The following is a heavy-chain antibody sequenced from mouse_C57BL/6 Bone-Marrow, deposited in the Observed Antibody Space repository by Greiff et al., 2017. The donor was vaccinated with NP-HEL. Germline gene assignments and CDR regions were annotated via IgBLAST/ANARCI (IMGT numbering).Heavy chain of an antibody. CDR3: AIDYLAWFAY. CDR1: GYTFTSYW. Sequence: QVQLQQPGAELVTPGASVKLSCKASGYTFTSYWMHWVKQRPGQGLEWIGEIDPSDSYTNYNQKFKGKSTLTVDKSSSTAYMQLSSLTSEDSAVYYCAIDYLAWFAYWGQGTLVTVSA. J-gene: IGHJ3*01. V-gene: IGHV1-69*01. CDR2: IDPSDSYT. D-gene: IGHD1-1*01.